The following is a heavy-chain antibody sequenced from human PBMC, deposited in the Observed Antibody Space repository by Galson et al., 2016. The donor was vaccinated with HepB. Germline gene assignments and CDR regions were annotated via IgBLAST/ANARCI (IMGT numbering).Heavy chain of an antibody. CDR3: SRVYYDFWSGYSTYMDV. V-gene: IGHV3-49*03. Sequence: SLRLSCATSGFTFGDYAMSWFRQAPGKGLEWVGFIRSKAYGGTTEYAASVKGRFTISRDDSKRIAYLQMNSLNTEDTAAYYYSRVYYDFWSGYSTYMDVWAKGTTVTVS. CDR1: GFTFGDYA. CDR2: IRSKAYGGTT. J-gene: IGHJ6*03. D-gene: IGHD3-3*01.